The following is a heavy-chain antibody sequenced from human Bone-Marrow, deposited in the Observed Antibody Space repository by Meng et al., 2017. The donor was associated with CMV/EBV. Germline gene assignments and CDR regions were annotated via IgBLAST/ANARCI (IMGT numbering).Heavy chain of an antibody. CDR3: ARLHSSSSLPLGYYGMDV. CDR1: GYTFTGYY. J-gene: IGHJ6*02. D-gene: IGHD6-6*01. Sequence: SVKVSCKASGYTFTGYYLHWVRQAPGQGLEWMGGIIPIFGTANYAQKFQGRVTITTDESTSTAYMELRSLRSDDTAVYYCARLHSSSSLPLGYYGMDVWGQGTTVTVSS. V-gene: IGHV1-69*05. CDR2: IIPIFGTA.